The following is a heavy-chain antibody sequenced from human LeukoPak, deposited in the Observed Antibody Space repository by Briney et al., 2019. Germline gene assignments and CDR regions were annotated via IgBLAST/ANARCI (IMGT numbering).Heavy chain of an antibody. D-gene: IGHD3-10*01. Sequence: GASVTVSFKASGYTFTNYGINWVRQAPGQGGEWMGWISAYNGKTNYEQKLQGRVTMTRDTSTSTAYMELRSLRSDDTAVYYCARDPRHRLVWFGEETYYYYMDVWGKGTTVTISS. J-gene: IGHJ6*03. V-gene: IGHV1-18*01. CDR3: ARDPRHRLVWFGEETYYYYMDV. CDR1: GYTFTNYG. CDR2: ISAYNGKT.